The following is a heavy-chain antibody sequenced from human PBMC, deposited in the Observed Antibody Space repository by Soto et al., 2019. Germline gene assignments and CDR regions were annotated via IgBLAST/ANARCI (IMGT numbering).Heavy chain of an antibody. CDR3: AKDSSVITFGGRSAFHI. J-gene: IGHJ3*02. CDR1: GFTFDDYA. CDR2: ISWNSGSI. V-gene: IGHV3-9*01. D-gene: IGHD3-16*01. Sequence: EVQLVESGGGLVQPGRSLRLSCAASGFTFDDYAMHWVRQAPGKGLEWVSGISWNSGSIGYADSVKGRFTISRDNAKNSLYLQMNSLRAEHTALYYCAKDSSVITFGGRSAFHIWGQVTMVTVSS.